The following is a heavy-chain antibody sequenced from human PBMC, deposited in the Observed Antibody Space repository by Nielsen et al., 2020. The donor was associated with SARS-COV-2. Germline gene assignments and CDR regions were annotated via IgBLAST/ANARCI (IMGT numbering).Heavy chain of an antibody. J-gene: IGHJ4*02. CDR1: GFSVSVNY. D-gene: IGHD6-13*01. V-gene: IGHV3-53*01. CDR2: IHADGKT. Sequence: GGSLRLSCAASGFSVSVNYMTWVRQAPGKGLEWVSVIHADGKTKFADSVRGRFSISRDISENTLYLQMNSLRAEDTAVYYCAKDRWRGAGITPASSFDFWGQGTLVTVSS. CDR3: AKDRWRGAGITPASSFDF.